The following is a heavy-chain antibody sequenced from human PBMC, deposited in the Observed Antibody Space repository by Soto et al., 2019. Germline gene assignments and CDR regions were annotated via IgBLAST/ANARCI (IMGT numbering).Heavy chain of an antibody. V-gene: IGHV4-30-4*01. CDR3: ASVLGRGDRNWFDP. CDR2: IYYSGST. D-gene: IGHD3-16*01. CDR1: GGSISSGDYY. Sequence: QVQLQESGPGLVKPSQTLSLTCTVSGGSISSGDYYWSWIRQAPGKGLEWIGYIYYSGSTYFNPSLKSRVTISVDTSKNQFSLKLSSVTAADTAVYYCASVLGRGDRNWFDPWGQETLVTVSS. J-gene: IGHJ5*02.